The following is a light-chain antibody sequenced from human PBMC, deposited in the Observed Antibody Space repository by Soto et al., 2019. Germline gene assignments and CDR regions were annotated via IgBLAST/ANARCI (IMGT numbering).Light chain of an antibody. Sequence: DIQMTQSPSTLSASVGDRVIITCRASQSISSWLAWYQQKPGKAPKLLIYDASSLESGVPSRFSGSGSGTEFTLTISSLQPDDFATYYCQQYNSSSTFGQGTKLEIK. CDR2: DAS. CDR3: QQYNSSST. CDR1: QSISSW. V-gene: IGKV1-5*01. J-gene: IGKJ2*01.